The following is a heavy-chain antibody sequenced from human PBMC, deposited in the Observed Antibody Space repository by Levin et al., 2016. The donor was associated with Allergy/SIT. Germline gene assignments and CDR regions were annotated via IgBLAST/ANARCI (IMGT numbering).Heavy chain of an antibody. V-gene: IGHV1-2*02. CDR2: INPNSGDT. CDR1: GYTFTDYY. Sequence: ASVKVSCKASGYTFTDYYIHWVRQAPGHGLEWMAWINPNSGDTNLAQRFQGRVTLTRDTSITTGYMELSSLRSDDSAVYLCAREDGHGGLFDYWGQGTLVTVSS. CDR3: AREDGHGGLFDY. D-gene: IGHD4-23*01. J-gene: IGHJ4*02.